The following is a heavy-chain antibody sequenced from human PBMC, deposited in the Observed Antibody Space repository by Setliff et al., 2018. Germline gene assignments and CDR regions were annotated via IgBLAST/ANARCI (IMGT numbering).Heavy chain of an antibody. V-gene: IGHV1-69*05. J-gene: IGHJ6*03. D-gene: IGHD3-10*02. CDR2: TIPIFGTT. CDR3: AREMLVVRGVNSYYYYMDV. CDR1: GGTFSSYG. Sequence: ASVKVSCKASGGTFSSYGISWVRQAPGQGLEWMGGTIPIFGTTDYAQKFQGRVTIITDESTSTAFMQLSSLRSEDTAVYYCAREMLVVRGVNSYYYYMDVWGKGTTVTVSS.